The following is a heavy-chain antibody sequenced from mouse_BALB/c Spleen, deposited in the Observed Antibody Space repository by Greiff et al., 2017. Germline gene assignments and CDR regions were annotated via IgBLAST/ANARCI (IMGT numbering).Heavy chain of an antibody. CDR1: GFTFSDYY. J-gene: IGHJ4*01. V-gene: IGHV5-4*02. CDR2: ISDGGSYT. D-gene: IGHD2-3*01. Sequence: EVMLVESGGGLVKPGGSLKLSCAASGFTFSDYYMYWVRQTPEKRLEWVATISDGGSYTYYPDSVKGRFTISRDNARNILYLQMSSLRSEDTAMYYCARDDGQEAMDYWGQGTSVTVSS. CDR3: ARDDGQEAMDY.